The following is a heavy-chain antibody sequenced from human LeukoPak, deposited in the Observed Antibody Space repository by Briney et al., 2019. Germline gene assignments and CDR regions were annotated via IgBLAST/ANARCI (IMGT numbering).Heavy chain of an antibody. CDR1: GFTFSSYG. V-gene: IGHV3-30*03. CDR2: ISYDGSNK. Sequence: PGGSLRLSCAASGFTFSSYGMHWVRQAPGKGLEWVAVISYDGSNKYYADSVKGRFTISGDNSKNTLYLQMNSLRAEDTAVYYCASLGTLVAVAGTTWFDPWGQGTLVTVSS. CDR3: ASLGTLVAVAGTTWFDP. D-gene: IGHD6-19*01. J-gene: IGHJ5*02.